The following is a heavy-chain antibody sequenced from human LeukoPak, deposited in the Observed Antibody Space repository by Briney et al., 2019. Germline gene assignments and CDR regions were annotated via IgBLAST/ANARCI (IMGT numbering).Heavy chain of an antibody. Sequence: ASVKVSCKASGYTFTSYDINWVRQATGQGLEWMGWMNPNSGNTGYAQKFQGRVTMTRNTSISTAYMELSSLRSEDTAVYYCARAFSLRYCSGGGCYSGYGMDVWGQGTTVTVSS. CDR2: MNPNSGNT. V-gene: IGHV1-8*01. CDR3: ARAFSLRYCSGGGCYSGYGMDV. CDR1: GYTFTSYD. J-gene: IGHJ6*02. D-gene: IGHD2-15*01.